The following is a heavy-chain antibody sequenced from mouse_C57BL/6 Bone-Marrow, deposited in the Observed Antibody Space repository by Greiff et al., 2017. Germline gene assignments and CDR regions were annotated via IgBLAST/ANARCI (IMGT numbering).Heavy chain of an antibody. Sequence: VQLQQPGAELVKPGASVKLSCKASGYTFTSYWMHWVKQRPGQGLEWIGMIHPNSGSTNYNEKFKSKAKLTVDKSSSTAYMQRSSLTSEDSAVYYCARESYDSLFAYWGQGTLVTVSA. CDR3: ARESYDSLFAY. J-gene: IGHJ3*01. CDR2: IHPNSGST. D-gene: IGHD2-4*01. CDR1: GYTFTSYW. V-gene: IGHV1-64*01.